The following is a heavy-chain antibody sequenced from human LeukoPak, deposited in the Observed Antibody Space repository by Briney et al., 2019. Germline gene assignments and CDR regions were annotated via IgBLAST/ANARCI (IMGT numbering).Heavy chain of an antibody. CDR3: ANPSPYGDYGDY. D-gene: IGHD4-17*01. CDR2: ISGSGGSK. J-gene: IGHJ4*02. CDR1: GFTFSSYA. Sequence: PGGSLRLSCAASGFTFSSYAMSWVRQAPGKGLEWVSAISGSGGSKYYADSVKGRFTISRDNSKNTLYLQMNSLRADDTAVYYCANPSPYGDYGDYWGQGTLVTVSS. V-gene: IGHV3-23*01.